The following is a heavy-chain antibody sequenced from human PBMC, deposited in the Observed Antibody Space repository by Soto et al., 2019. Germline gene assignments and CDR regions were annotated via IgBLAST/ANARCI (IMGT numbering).Heavy chain of an antibody. D-gene: IGHD6-13*01. CDR3: AKSFTGYSSSWYGGYDY. V-gene: IGHV3-30*18. J-gene: IGHJ4*02. CDR1: GFTFSSYG. Sequence: ESGGGVVQPGRSLRLSCAASGFTFSSYGMHWVRQAPGKGLEWVAVISYDGSNKYYADSVKGRFTISRDNSKNTLYLQMNSLRAEDTAVYYCAKSFTGYSSSWYGGYDYWGQGTLVTVSS. CDR2: ISYDGSNK.